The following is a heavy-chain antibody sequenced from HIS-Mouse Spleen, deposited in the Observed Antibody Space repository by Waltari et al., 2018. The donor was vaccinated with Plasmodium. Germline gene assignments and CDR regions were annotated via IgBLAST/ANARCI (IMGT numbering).Heavy chain of an antibody. J-gene: IGHJ3*02. CDR2: ISDDESNK. CDR3: AREGGYCSGGSCYSGQGFDI. Sequence: QVQLVESGGGVVQPGRSLRLSCSASGFTFSSLYISWVHQAPGKGLEWVAVISDDESNKYYADSVKGRFTISRDNSKNTLYLQMNSLRAEDTAVYYCAREGGYCSGGSCYSGQGFDIWGQGTMVTVSS. D-gene: IGHD2-15*01. V-gene: IGHV3-30-3*01. CDR1: GFTFSSLY.